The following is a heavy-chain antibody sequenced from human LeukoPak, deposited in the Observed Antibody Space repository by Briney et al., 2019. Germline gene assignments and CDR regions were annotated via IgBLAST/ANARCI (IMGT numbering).Heavy chain of an antibody. V-gene: IGHV3-20*04. J-gene: IGHJ6*03. D-gene: IGHD5-18*01. Sequence: GGSLRLSCAASGFTFDDYGMSWVRQAPGKGLEWVSGINWNGGSTGYADSVKGRFTISRDNAKNSLYLQMNSLRAEDTALYYCARGYSYGYIVHYYYYMDVWGKGTTVTVSS. CDR3: ARGYSYGYIVHYYYYMDV. CDR2: INWNGGST. CDR1: GFTFDDYG.